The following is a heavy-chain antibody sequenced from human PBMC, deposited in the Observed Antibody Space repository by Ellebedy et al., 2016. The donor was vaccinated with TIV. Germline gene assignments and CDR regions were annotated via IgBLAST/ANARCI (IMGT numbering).Heavy chain of an antibody. J-gene: IGHJ4*02. V-gene: IGHV3-21*01. CDR3: ARELAAAGFFDY. D-gene: IGHD6-13*01. CDR1: GFTFSSYS. CDR2: ISSSNHYI. Sequence: GESLKISCAASGFTFSSYSMNWVRQAPGKGLEWVSSISSSNHYIYYADSVKGRFTISRDNAKNSLYLQMNSLRAEDTAVFYCARELAAAGFFDYWGQGTLVTVSS.